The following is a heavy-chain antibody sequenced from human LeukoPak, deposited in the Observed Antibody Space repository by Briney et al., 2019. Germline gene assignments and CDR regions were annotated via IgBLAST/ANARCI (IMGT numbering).Heavy chain of an antibody. V-gene: IGHV3-23*01. CDR1: GGSTSSGSYY. CDR2: ISGSGGST. D-gene: IGHD2-21*01. CDR3: AKDSPRLWWWFY. Sequence: ETLSLTCTVSGGSTSSGSYYWSWVRQAPGKGLEWVSAISGSGGSTYYADSVKGRFTISRDNSKSTLYLQMNSLRAEDTAVYYCAKDSPRLWWWFYWGQGTLVTVSS. J-gene: IGHJ4*02.